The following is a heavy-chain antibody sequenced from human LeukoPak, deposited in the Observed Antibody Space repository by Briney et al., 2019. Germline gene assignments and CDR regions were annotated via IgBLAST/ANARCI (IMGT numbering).Heavy chain of an antibody. D-gene: IGHD6-19*01. CDR3: MKRDSAWFSPPHY. V-gene: IGHV3-23*01. J-gene: IGHJ4*02. CDR2: TSGRGDTT. Sequence: GGSLRLSCVGSEFTFSSYAMSWVRQAPGKGLKWVPSTSGRGDTTYYADSVKGRFTISKNISKNTLYLQMSSLTAEDTAVYYCMKRDSAWFSPPHYWGRGTLVTVSS. CDR1: EFTFSSYA.